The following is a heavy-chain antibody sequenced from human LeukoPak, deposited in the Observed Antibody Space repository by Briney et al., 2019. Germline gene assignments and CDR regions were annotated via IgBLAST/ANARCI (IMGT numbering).Heavy chain of an antibody. CDR2: INPNSRAT. Sequence: ASVKVSCKASGYTFNGYYMHWVRQAPGQGLEWMGWINPNSRATNYAQNFQGRVTMTRDTSISTAYMELSRLRSDDTAVYYCARPHYDYVWGNNNWFDPWGQGTLVTVSS. D-gene: IGHD3-16*01. CDR1: GYTFNGYY. CDR3: ARPHYDYVWGNNNWFDP. J-gene: IGHJ5*02. V-gene: IGHV1-2*02.